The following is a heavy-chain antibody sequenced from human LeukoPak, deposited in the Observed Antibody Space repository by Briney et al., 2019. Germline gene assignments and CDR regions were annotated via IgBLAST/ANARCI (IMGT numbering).Heavy chain of an antibody. D-gene: IGHD1-26*01. CDR2: INPNSGGT. CDR1: GYTFTGYY. Sequence: ASVKVSCKASGYTFTGYYMHWVRQVPGQALEWMGWINPNSGGTNYAQKFQGRVTMTRDTSITTAYMELSRLRSDDTAVYYCARSPQELLVPDYWGQGTLVTVSS. CDR3: ARSPQELLVPDY. V-gene: IGHV1-2*02. J-gene: IGHJ4*02.